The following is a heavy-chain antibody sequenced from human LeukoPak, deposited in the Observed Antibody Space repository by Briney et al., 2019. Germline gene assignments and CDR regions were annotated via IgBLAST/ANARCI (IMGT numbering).Heavy chain of an antibody. D-gene: IGHD4/OR15-4a*01. J-gene: IGHJ3*02. CDR2: ITTDTGNP. CDR3: ARDGARLDI. CDR1: GYTFTNYA. Sequence: ASVTVSCKASGYTFTNYAINWVRQAPGQGLEWMGWITTDTGNPTYAQGFTGRFVFSLDTSVTTAYLQITSLKAEDTAMYYCARDGARLDIWGQGTMVSVSS. V-gene: IGHV7-4-1*02.